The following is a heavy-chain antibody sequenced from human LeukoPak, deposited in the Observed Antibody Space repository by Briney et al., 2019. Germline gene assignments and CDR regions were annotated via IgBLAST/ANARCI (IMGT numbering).Heavy chain of an antibody. CDR3: ARAMGATRYYYYYGMDV. V-gene: IGHV1-69*13. CDR1: GGTFSSYA. D-gene: IGHD1-26*01. CDR2: ITPFFGTA. Sequence: RVASVKVSCKASGGTFSSYAISWVRQAPGQGLEWVGGITPFFGTANYAQKFQGRVTITADESTSTAYMELSSLRSEDTAVYYCARAMGATRYYYYYGMDVWGQGTTVTVSS. J-gene: IGHJ6*02.